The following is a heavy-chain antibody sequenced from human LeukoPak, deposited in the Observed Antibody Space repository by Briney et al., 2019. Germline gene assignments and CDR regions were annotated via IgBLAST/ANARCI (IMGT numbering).Heavy chain of an antibody. D-gene: IGHD3-22*01. J-gene: IGHJ4*02. V-gene: IGHV4-38-2*02. Sequence: PSETLSLTCTVSGYSISSGYYWGWIRQPPGKGLEWIGSIYHSGSTYYNPSLKSRVTISVDTSKNQFSLKLSSVTAADTAVYYRARDRQNYYDSSGHKDYWGQGTLVTVSS. CDR3: ARDRQNYYDSSGHKDY. CDR2: IYHSGST. CDR1: GYSISSGYY.